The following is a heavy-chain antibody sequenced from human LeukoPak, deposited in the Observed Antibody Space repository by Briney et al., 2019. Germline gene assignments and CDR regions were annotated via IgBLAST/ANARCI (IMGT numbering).Heavy chain of an antibody. D-gene: IGHD5-18*01. Sequence: GASVKVSCKASGYTFTGYYMHWVRQAPGQGLEWMGWINPNSGGTNYAQKFQGRVTMTRDTSISTAYMELSRLRSDDTAVYYCARVRGYVQLWLRGFDYWGQGTLVTVSS. CDR3: ARVRGYVQLWLRGFDY. V-gene: IGHV1-2*02. CDR1: GYTFTGYY. CDR2: INPNSGGT. J-gene: IGHJ4*02.